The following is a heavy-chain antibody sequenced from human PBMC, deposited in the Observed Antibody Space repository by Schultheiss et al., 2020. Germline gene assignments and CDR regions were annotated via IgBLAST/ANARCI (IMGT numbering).Heavy chain of an antibody. CDR1: GGSISSYY. J-gene: IGHJ6*03. Sequence: GSLRLSCTVSGGSISSYYWSWIRQPPGKGLEWIGYIYYSGSTNYNPSLKSRVTISVDTSKNQFSLKLSSVTAADTAVYYCARGPDTATYYYYMDVWGKGTTVTVSS. CDR2: IYYSGST. V-gene: IGHV4-59*08. D-gene: IGHD5-18*01. CDR3: ARGPDTATYYYYMDV.